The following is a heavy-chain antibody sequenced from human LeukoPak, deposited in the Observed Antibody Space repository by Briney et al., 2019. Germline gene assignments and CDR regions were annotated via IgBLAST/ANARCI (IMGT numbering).Heavy chain of an antibody. CDR1: GFTFSSYA. D-gene: IGHD6-19*01. Sequence: GGSLRLSCAASGFTFSSYAMSWVRQAPGKGLEWVSAISGSGGSTYYADSVKGRFTISRDNSKNTLYLQMNSLRAEDTAVYYCAKESRTRRIGLGDAFDIWGQGTMVTVSS. J-gene: IGHJ3*02. CDR2: ISGSGGST. V-gene: IGHV3-23*01. CDR3: AKESRTRRIGLGDAFDI.